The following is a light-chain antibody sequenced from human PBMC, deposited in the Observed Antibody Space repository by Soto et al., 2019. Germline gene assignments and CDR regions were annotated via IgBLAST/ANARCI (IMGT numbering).Light chain of an antibody. CDR3: QQTTSFPLT. Sequence: DIQMPQSPSFVSASVGDRVTITCRASQGISSWLAWYQHKPGRAPKLLIHAASSLESGVPSRFSRSGSETDFTLTISSLQPEDFATYYCQQTTSFPLTFGGGTKVEIK. V-gene: IGKV1-12*01. CDR2: AAS. J-gene: IGKJ4*01. CDR1: QGISSW.